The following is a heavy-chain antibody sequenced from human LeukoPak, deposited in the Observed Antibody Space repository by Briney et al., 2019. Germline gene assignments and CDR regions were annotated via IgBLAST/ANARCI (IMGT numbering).Heavy chain of an antibody. CDR2: ISSSGSTI. CDR3: ARASRGFDY. J-gene: IGHJ4*02. CDR1: GFTFSSYE. V-gene: IGHV3-48*03. Sequence: GGSLRLSCAASGFTFSSYEMNWVRQAPGKGLEWVSYISSSGSTIYYADSVKGRFTISRDNAKNSLYLQVNSLRAEDTAVYYCARASRGFDYWGQGTLVTVSS. D-gene: IGHD3-10*01.